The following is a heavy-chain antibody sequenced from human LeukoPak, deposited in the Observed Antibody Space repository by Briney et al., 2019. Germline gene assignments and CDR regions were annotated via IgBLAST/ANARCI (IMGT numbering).Heavy chain of an antibody. J-gene: IGHJ4*02. CDR2: ISGGGGVT. V-gene: IGHV3-23*01. CDR3: AKEPRVAPIEIFDS. CDR1: GFTFSDYN. Sequence: GGSLRLSCAASGFTFSDYNMNWVRQAPGKGLEWVSSISGGGGVTYYADSVKGRFTISRDNSKNTVYLQMNSLRAEDTAVYYCAKEPRVAPIEIFDSWGQGPWSPSPQ. D-gene: IGHD5-12*01.